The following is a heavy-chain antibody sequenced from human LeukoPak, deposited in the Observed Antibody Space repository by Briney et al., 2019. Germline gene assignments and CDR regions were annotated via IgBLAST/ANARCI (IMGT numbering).Heavy chain of an antibody. J-gene: IGHJ4*02. CDR2: TSSNGGIT. V-gene: IGHV3-64*01. CDR1: EFPFNINA. CDR3: ALSLARGVLGFDS. D-gene: IGHD3-10*01. Sequence: GGSLRLSCAVSEFPFNINAMHWVRQAPGKGLECVSLTSSNGGITYYATSVKGRFIVSTDTSSKTMFLQMGRLRVEDTAVYYCALSLARGVLGFDSRGQGTLVTVSS.